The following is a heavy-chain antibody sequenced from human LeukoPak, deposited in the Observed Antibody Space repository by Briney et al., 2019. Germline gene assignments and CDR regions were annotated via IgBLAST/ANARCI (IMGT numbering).Heavy chain of an antibody. V-gene: IGHV3-30*18. Sequence: PGGSLRLSCAASGFTFSSYAMHWVRQAPGKGLEWVAVISYVGSKKYYGDSVKGRFTISRDNSKNTLYLQMNSLRVEDTAVYYCAKDFGYDSGTYATDWGQGTLVTVSS. CDR3: AKDFGYDSGTYATD. CDR1: GFTFSSYA. J-gene: IGHJ1*01. CDR2: ISYVGSKK. D-gene: IGHD3-10*01.